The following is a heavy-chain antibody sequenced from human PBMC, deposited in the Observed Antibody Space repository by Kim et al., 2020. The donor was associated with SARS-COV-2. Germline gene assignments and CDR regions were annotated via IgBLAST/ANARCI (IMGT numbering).Heavy chain of an antibody. CDR2: ISSNGGST. D-gene: IGHD3-10*01. CDR3: VKGVGDYYYYGMDV. CDR1: GFTFSSYA. V-gene: IGHV3-64D*09. J-gene: IGHJ6*02. Sequence: GGSLRLSCSVSGFTFSSYAMHWVRQAPGKGLEYVSAISSNGGSTYYADSVKGRFTISRDNSKNTLYLQMSSLGAEDTAVYYCVKGVGDYYYYGMDVWGQGTAVTVS.